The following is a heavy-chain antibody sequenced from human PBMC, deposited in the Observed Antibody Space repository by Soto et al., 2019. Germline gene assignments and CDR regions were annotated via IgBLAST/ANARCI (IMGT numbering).Heavy chain of an antibody. CDR3: GRVSAR. Sequence: APLNLSRKASVYTFTNYGISWVLQTPGQGLEWMGWISAYNGNTNYAQKLQGRFTMTTDTSRSKAYLELKSLIHAEGAVCYCGRVSARWGKGTLVTVTP. CDR1: VYTFTNYG. J-gene: IGHJ4*02. CDR2: ISAYNGNT. V-gene: IGHV1-18*01.